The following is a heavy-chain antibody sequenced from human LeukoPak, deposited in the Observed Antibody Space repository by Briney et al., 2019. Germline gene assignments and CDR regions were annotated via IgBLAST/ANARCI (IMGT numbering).Heavy chain of an antibody. CDR2: MNPNSGNT. J-gene: IGHJ3*02. V-gene: IGHV1-8*01. D-gene: IGHD1/OR15-1a*01. CDR1: GDTFTSYD. Sequence: ASVKVSCKASGDTFTSYDINWVRQATGHGLEWMGWMNPNSGNTGYAQKFQGRVTMTRNTSMSTVYMELRSLRSDDTAVYYCAREGTLGAFDIWGQGTMVTVSS. CDR3: AREGTLGAFDI.